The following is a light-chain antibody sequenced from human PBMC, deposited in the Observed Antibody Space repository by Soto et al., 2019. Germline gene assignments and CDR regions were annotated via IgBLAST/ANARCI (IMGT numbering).Light chain of an antibody. Sequence: DIQMTQSPSTLSASVGDRVIITCRASQSISSWLAWYQQKPGKAPNLLSYKASTLKSGVPSRFSGSGSGTEFPLAISSLQPDDFETYYCQQYDNDSWTFGQGTRVEIK. J-gene: IGKJ1*01. CDR2: KAS. CDR3: QQYDNDSWT. CDR1: QSISSW. V-gene: IGKV1-5*03.